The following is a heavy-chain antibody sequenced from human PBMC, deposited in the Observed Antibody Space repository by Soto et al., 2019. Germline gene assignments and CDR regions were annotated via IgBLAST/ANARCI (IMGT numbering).Heavy chain of an antibody. V-gene: IGHV1-69*13. D-gene: IGHD3-22*01. Sequence: EASVKVSCKASGGTFSSYAISWVRQAPGQGLEWMGGIIPIFGTANYAQKFQGRVTIAADESTSTAYMELSSLRSEDTAVYYCASNYYDSSGYYYYFDYWGQGTLVTVSS. CDR3: ASNYYDSSGYYYYFDY. CDR1: GGTFSSYA. CDR2: IIPIFGTA. J-gene: IGHJ4*02.